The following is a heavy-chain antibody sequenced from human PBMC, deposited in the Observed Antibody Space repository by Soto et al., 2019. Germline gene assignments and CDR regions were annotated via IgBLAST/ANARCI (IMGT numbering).Heavy chain of an antibody. CDR2: IYYSGST. Sequence: PSETLSLTCTVSGGSISSYYWSWIRQPPGKGLEWIGYIYYSGSTNYNPSLKSRVTISVDTSKNQFSLKLSSVTAADTAVYYCASYYYDSSGYSVFDYWGQGTLVTVS. V-gene: IGHV4-59*01. CDR3: ASYYYDSSGYSVFDY. J-gene: IGHJ4*02. D-gene: IGHD3-22*01. CDR1: GGSISSYY.